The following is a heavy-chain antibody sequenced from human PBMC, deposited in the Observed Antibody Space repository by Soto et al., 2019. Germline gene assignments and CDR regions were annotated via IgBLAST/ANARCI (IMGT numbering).Heavy chain of an antibody. CDR2: IYPGGGT. CDR3: ARKGYYPSGRINLFDS. Sequence: KTSETLSLTCTVAGHSINSDYYWGWIRLPPGKGLEWIGSIYPGGGTYYNPSLKSRVTISIDTSKNQFSLRLTSVTAADTAMYYCARKGYYPSGRINLFDSWGQGTLVTVSS. D-gene: IGHD3-10*01. CDR1: GHSINSDYY. V-gene: IGHV4-38-2*02. J-gene: IGHJ4*02.